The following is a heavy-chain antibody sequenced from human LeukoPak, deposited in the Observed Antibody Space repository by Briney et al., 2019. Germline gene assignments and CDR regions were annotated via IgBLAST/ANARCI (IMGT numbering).Heavy chain of an antibody. Sequence: PSETLSLTCTVSGGPISSSSYYWGWIRQPPGKGLEWIGSIYYSGSTYYNPSLKSRVTISVDTSKNQFSLKLSSVTAADAAVYYCARHGVREISEVDYWGQGTLVTVSS. CDR3: ARHGVREISEVDY. J-gene: IGHJ4*02. V-gene: IGHV4-39*01. CDR1: GGPISSSSYY. D-gene: IGHD1-26*01. CDR2: IYYSGST.